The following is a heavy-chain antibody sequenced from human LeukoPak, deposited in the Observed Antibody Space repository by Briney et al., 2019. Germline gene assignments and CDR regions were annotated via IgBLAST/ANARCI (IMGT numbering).Heavy chain of an antibody. V-gene: IGHV4-59*08. CDR2: IYYSGST. J-gene: IGHJ3*02. Sequence: SETLSLTCTVSGGSISSYYWSWIRQPPGKGLERIGYIYYSGSTNYNPSLKSRVTISVDTSKNQFSPKLSSVTAADTAVYYCARHLILVTEGYSSDAFDIWGQGTMVTVSS. CDR1: GGSISSYY. D-gene: IGHD3-22*01. CDR3: ARHLILVTEGYSSDAFDI.